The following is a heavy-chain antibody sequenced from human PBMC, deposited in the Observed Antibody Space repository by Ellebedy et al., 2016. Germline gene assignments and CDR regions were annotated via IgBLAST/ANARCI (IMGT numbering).Heavy chain of an antibody. D-gene: IGHD3-10*01. CDR1: GFTFSDYY. J-gene: IGHJ4*02. V-gene: IGHV3-11*06. CDR2: ISSNSGST. Sequence: GESLKISCAASGFTFSDYYMNWIRQAPGKGLEWVSYISSNSGSTNYVDSVKGRFTISRDNAENSLYLQMNSLTAEDTAVYYCANVGGSGSYYNGYWGLGTLVTVSS. CDR3: ANVGGSGSYYNGY.